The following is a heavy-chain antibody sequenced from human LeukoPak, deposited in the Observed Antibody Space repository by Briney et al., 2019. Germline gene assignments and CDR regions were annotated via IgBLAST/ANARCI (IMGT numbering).Heavy chain of an antibody. V-gene: IGHV4-39*01. CDR3: ARHTIFCSFINCSPFDP. CDR2: VSHDGTT. J-gene: IGHJ5*02. CDR1: GGSINSALYY. D-gene: IGHD3-3*01. Sequence: SETLSPTCTVSGGSINSALYYWAWIRQTPEQQLEWIGSVSHDGTTKYSPSLGGRVSLSADTSKNAFFMEVHSVTAADSAIYYCARHTIFCSFINCSPFDPWGQGTLVTVSS.